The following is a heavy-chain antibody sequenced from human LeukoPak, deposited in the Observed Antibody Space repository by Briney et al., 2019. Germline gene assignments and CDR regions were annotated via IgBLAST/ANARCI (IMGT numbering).Heavy chain of an antibody. J-gene: IGHJ4*02. V-gene: IGHV3-30*18. D-gene: IGHD1-26*01. CDR1: GFTFSSYG. CDR3: AKTGFGWELLRGSNYFDY. Sequence: PGGSLRLSCAASGFTFSSYGMHWVRQAPGKGLEWVAVISYDGSNKYHADSVKGRFTISRDNSKNTLYLQMNSLRAEDTAVYYRAKTGFGWELLRGSNYFDYWGQGTLVTVSS. CDR2: ISYDGSNK.